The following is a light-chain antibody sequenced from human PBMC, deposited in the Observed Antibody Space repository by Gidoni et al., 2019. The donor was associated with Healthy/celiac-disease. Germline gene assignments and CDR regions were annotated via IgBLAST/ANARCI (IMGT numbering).Light chain of an antibody. CDR1: QSVSSN. V-gene: IGKV3-15*01. Sequence: MVMTQSPATLSVSPGERATLSCRASQSVSSNLAWYQQKPGQAPRLLIYGASTRATGIPARFSGSGSGTEFTLTISSLQSEDFAVYYCQQYNNWPRAYTFGQGTKLEIK. J-gene: IGKJ2*01. CDR2: GAS. CDR3: QQYNNWPRAYT.